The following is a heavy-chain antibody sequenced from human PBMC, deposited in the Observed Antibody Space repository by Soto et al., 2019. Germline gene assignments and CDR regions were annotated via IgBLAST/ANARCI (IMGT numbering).Heavy chain of an antibody. Sequence: EVQLVESGGGLVKPGGSLRLSCAASGFTYTRYSMNWVRQAPGKGLEWVSSISSTTNYIYYGDSMKGRFTISSDNAKNSLYMEMNSLRAEDTAVYYCARESEDLTSNFDYCGQGTLVTVS. CDR1: GFTYTRYS. CDR3: ARESEDLTSNFDY. V-gene: IGHV3-21*06. CDR2: ISSTTNYI. J-gene: IGHJ4*02.